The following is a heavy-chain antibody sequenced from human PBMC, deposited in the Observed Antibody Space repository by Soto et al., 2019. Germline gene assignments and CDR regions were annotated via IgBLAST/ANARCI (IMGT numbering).Heavy chain of an antibody. CDR1: GGSISNHC. Sequence: QVQLQESGPGLVKPSETMPLTCTVSGGSISNHCWSWIRQPPVRSLEWIGYINDSGGPNYNPSHKRRVSISVDTSRKQFSLKLSSVTAADTAVYYGARGASSGFWYAYWGQGTLDAVSS. J-gene: IGHJ4*02. V-gene: IGHV4-59*11. D-gene: IGHD3-22*01. CDR2: INDSGGP. CDR3: ARGASSGFWYAY.